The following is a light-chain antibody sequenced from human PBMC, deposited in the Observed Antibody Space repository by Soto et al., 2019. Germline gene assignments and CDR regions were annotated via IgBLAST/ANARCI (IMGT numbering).Light chain of an antibody. CDR2: DVS. CDR3: CAYAGGNNLV. J-gene: IGLJ2*01. V-gene: IGLV2-11*01. Sequence: QSALTQPRSVSGSPGQSVTISCTGTSSDVGSYDYVSWYQRHPDTAPKLIIYDVSQGPSGVPDRFSGSKSGNTASLTISGLQVEDEADYFCCAYAGGNNLVFGGGTKLTVL. CDR1: SSDVGSYDY.